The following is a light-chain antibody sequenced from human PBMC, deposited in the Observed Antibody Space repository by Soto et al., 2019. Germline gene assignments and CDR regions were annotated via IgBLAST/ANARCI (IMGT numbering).Light chain of an antibody. CDR3: QQRSNWPPWT. CDR1: QSVSSY. CDR2: DAS. J-gene: IGKJ1*01. V-gene: IGKV3-11*01. Sequence: EIVLTQSPATLSLSPGERATLSCRASQSVSSYLAWYQQKPGQAPRLLIYDASNRATGIPARFSGSGSGTDFTLTISSLEPEDVAVYYCQQRSNWPPWTFGQGTKVELK.